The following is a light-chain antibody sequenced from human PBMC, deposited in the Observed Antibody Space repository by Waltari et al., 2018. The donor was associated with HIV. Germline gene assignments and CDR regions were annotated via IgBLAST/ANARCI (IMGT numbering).Light chain of an antibody. CDR3: AAWDDSLNGRV. CDR2: NNN. J-gene: IGLJ3*02. Sequence: QSVLTQPPSASGTPGQRVTISCSGSSSNIGSNTVNWYQQLPGPAPKLLIYNNNQRPSGVPDRFSGSKSGTSASLAISGLQSEDEADYYCAAWDDSLNGRVFGGGTKLTVL. CDR1: SSNIGSNT. V-gene: IGLV1-44*01.